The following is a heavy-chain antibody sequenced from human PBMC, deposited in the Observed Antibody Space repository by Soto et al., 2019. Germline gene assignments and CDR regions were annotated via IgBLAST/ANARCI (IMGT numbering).Heavy chain of an antibody. J-gene: IGHJ6*02. V-gene: IGHV3-13*01. CDR1: GFTFSSYD. CDR2: IGTAGDT. CDR3: ARAQSGNVVVPAARGEYGMDV. D-gene: IGHD2-2*01. Sequence: SLRLSCAASGFTFSSYDMHWVRQATGKGLEWVSAIGTAGDTYYPGSVKGRFTISRENAKNSLYLQMNSLRAEDTAVYYCARAQSGNVVVPAARGEYGMDVWGQGTTVTVAS.